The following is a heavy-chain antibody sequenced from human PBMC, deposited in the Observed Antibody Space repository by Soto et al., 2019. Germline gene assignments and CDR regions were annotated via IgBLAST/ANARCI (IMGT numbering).Heavy chain of an antibody. J-gene: IGHJ5*02. D-gene: IGHD2-2*01. CDR2: IYHNGKT. Sequence: PSETLSLTCTVSGGSVSDYYWGWIRQPPGKGLEWIGYIYHNGKTNYNPSLKSRVAISVDRSKNQFSLKLSSVTAADTAVYYCARVPDRWGQGTLVTVSS. CDR3: ARVPDR. CDR1: GGSVSDYY. V-gene: IGHV4-59*02.